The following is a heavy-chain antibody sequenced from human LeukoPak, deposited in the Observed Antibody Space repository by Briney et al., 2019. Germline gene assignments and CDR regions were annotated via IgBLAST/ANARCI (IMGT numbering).Heavy chain of an antibody. CDR1: AFTFSGYL. Sequence: ASLRVSCEGAAFTFSGYLLHWVPEVPGQGLEWMGRINPNNGDTNYAQKFQGRVTLTSDTSISTAYMELRRLTSDDTAVYYCARVLAFGDYFDYWGQGTLVTVSS. CDR2: INPNNGDT. D-gene: IGHD2-15*01. CDR3: ARVLAFGDYFDY. J-gene: IGHJ4*02. V-gene: IGHV1-2*06.